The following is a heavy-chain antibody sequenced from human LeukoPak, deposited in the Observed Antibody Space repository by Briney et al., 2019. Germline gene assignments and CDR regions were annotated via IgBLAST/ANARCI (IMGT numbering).Heavy chain of an antibody. CDR2: IYYSGST. CDR3: ARAFDIVVVVAATPGYNWFDP. Sequence: SETLSPTCTVSGGSISSGGYYWSWIRQHPGKGLEWIGYIYYSGSTYYNPSLKSRVTISVDTSKNQFSLKLSSVTAADTAVYYCARAFDIVVVVAATPGYNWFDPWGQGTLVTVSS. J-gene: IGHJ5*02. V-gene: IGHV4-31*03. CDR1: GGSISSGGYY. D-gene: IGHD2-15*01.